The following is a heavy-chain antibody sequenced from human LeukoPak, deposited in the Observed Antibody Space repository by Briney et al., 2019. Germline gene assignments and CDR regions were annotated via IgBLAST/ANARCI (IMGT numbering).Heavy chain of an antibody. J-gene: IGHJ4*02. Sequence: ASVKVSCKASGGTFSSYAISWVRQAPGQGLEWIGGIIPIFGTANYAQKFQGRVTITADESTSTAYMELSSLRSEDTAVYYCARDQDSSGYYFDYWGQGTLVTVSS. CDR3: ARDQDSSGYYFDY. CDR2: IIPIFGTA. CDR1: GGTFSSYA. D-gene: IGHD3-22*01. V-gene: IGHV1-69*13.